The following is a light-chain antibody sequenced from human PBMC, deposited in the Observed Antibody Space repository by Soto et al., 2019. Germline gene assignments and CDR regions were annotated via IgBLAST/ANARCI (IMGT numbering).Light chain of an antibody. J-gene: IGKJ1*01. CDR1: ESISITY. CDR2: GAS. Sequence: EIVLTQSPGTLSLSPGERAALSCRTSESISITYLAWYQQKPGQAPRLLFYGASTRATGIPDRFSGSGSGTDFTLAISRLEPEDFAVCYCKQYRYSPWTLGQGTKVDIK. V-gene: IGKV3-20*01. CDR3: KQYRYSPWT.